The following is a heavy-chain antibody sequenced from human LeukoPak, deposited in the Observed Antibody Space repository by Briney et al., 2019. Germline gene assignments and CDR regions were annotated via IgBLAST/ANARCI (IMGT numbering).Heavy chain of an antibody. Sequence: PGGSLRLSCVGSEFMFDVLHWVRQAPGKGLEWASGISWNSYLIGYADSVKGRFTISRDNDRNTVYLQMNGLRLEDMAFYYCTKSPSFTLGGGYLDSWGQGILVTVSS. CDR3: TKSPSFTLGGGYLDS. V-gene: IGHV3-9*03. J-gene: IGHJ4*02. CDR1: EFMFDV. CDR2: ISWNSYLI. D-gene: IGHD3-22*01.